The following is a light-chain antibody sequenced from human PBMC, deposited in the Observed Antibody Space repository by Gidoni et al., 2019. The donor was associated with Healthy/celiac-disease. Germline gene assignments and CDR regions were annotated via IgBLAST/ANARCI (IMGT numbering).Light chain of an antibody. Sequence: SYVLTQPPSVSVAPGKTARITCGGNNIGSKSVHWYQQKPGQAPVLGIYDDSDRPSGIPERFSGSNSGNTATLTISRVEAGDEADYYWQVWDSSSDHWVFGGGTKLTVL. CDR2: DDS. CDR1: NIGSKS. CDR3: QVWDSSSDHWV. J-gene: IGLJ3*02. V-gene: IGLV3-21*04.